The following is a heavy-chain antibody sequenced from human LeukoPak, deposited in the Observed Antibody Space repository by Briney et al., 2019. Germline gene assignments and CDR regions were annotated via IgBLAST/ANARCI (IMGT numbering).Heavy chain of an antibody. Sequence: SETLSLTCTVSGGSISSYYWSWIRQPAGKGLEWIGRIYTSGSTNYNPSLKSRVTMSVDTSKNQFSLKLSSVTAEDTAVYYCAVTRLRWSLVDYWGQGTLVTVSS. V-gene: IGHV4-4*07. CDR2: IYTSGST. CDR3: AVTRLRWSLVDY. J-gene: IGHJ4*02. D-gene: IGHD4-23*01. CDR1: GGSISSYY.